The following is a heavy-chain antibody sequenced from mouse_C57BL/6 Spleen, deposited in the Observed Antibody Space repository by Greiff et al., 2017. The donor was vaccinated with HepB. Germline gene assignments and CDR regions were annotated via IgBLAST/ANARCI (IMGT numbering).Heavy chain of an antibody. Sequence: QVQLQQPGAELVRPGSSVKLSCKASGYTFTSYWMDWVKQRPGQGLEWIGNIYPSDSETHYNQKFKDKATLTVDKSSSTAYMQLSSLTSEDSAVYYCARRGYYGSRGYYFDYWGQGTTLAVSS. J-gene: IGHJ2*01. CDR3: ARRGYYGSRGYYFDY. CDR1: GYTFTSYW. D-gene: IGHD1-1*01. CDR2: IYPSDSET. V-gene: IGHV1-61*01.